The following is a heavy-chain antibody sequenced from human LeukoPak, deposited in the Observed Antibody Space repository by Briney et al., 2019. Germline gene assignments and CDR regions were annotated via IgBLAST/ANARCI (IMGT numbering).Heavy chain of an antibody. Sequence: GGCLRLSCAASGFTFSSYAMGWVRHAPGKGLGWVSAISGSGGRTYYADSVKGRFTISRDNSKNTLYLQMNSLGAEAAAVYYCGKAPYSSSCYNWLDAWGQGTLVTVSS. D-gene: IGHD6-13*01. J-gene: IGHJ5*02. CDR2: ISGSGGRT. CDR3: GKAPYSSSCYNWLDA. CDR1: GFTFSSYA. V-gene: IGHV3-23*01.